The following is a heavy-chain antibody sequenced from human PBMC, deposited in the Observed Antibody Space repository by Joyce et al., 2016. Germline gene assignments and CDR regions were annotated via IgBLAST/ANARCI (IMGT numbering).Heavy chain of an antibody. J-gene: IGHJ4*02. V-gene: IGHV3-15*01. CDR3: TKETGDFDS. D-gene: IGHD1-1*01. CDR1: GLPFNYAW. Sequence: EVQLVESGGGLVKPGGSLRLSCVTSGLPFNYAWMTWVRQAPGKVLEWVGRSKSKTDGGTTDYAAPVKGRFTISRDDAKHTVYLQMDSLKTEDTVVYYCTKETGDFDSWGQGTLVTVSS. CDR2: SKSKTDGGTT.